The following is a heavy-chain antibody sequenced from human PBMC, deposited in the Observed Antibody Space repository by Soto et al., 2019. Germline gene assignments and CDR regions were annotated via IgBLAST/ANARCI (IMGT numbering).Heavy chain of an antibody. Sequence: SETLSLTCTVSGGSISSYYWSWIRQPPGKGLEWIGYIYYSGSTNYNPSLKSRVTISVDTSSNLCCLKLSHVTAADTAVVYCARDRPHSGYDYYDSSGYYHHDAFDIWGQGTMVTVSS. V-gene: IGHV4-59*01. CDR3: ARDRPHSGYDYYDSSGYYHHDAFDI. CDR2: IYYSGST. D-gene: IGHD3-22*01. J-gene: IGHJ3*02. CDR1: GGSISSYY.